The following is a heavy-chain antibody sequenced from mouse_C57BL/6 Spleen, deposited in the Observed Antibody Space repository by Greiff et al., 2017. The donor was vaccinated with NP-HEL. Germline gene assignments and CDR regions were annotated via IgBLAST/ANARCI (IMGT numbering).Heavy chain of an antibody. D-gene: IGHD2-4*01. Sequence: QVQLQQSGAELAKPGDSVKLSCKASGYSFTRYWMHWVNQRPGQGLEWIGYINPSSGYTKYNQKFKDKATLTADKSYSTAYMQLSSLTYEDSAVYYCARDYPYAMDYWGQGTSVTVSS. CDR3: ARDYPYAMDY. J-gene: IGHJ4*01. CDR2: INPSSGYT. V-gene: IGHV1-7*01. CDR1: GYSFTRYW.